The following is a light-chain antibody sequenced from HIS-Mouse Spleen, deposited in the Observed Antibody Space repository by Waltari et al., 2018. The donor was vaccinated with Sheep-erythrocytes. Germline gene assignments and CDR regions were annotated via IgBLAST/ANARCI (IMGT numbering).Light chain of an antibody. CDR1: QSVSSSY. Sequence: EIVLTQSPGTLSLSPGERATLSCRASQSVSSSYLAWYQQKPGQAPRLLIYGASSRAPGIPDRFSGSGSGTDFTLTIRRMEPEDFAVYYCQQYGSSLRTFGQGTKVEIK. CDR3: QQYGSSLRT. J-gene: IGKJ1*01. CDR2: GAS. V-gene: IGKV3-20*01.